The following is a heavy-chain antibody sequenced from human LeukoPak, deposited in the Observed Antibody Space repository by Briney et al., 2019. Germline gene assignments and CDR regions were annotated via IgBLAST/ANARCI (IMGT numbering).Heavy chain of an antibody. D-gene: IGHD2-2*01. CDR1: GYNFNTYG. CDR2: ISSSTGNT. J-gene: IGHJ4*02. V-gene: IGHV1-18*01. Sequence: ASVKVSCKASGYNFNTYGISWVRQAPGQGLEWMGWISSSTGNTKYAQKLQDRVTMTTDTSTSTAYLYLRNLRSDDTAVYYCVRLPLGYCSSSSCLDWGQGTLVTVSS. CDR3: VRLPLGYCSSSSCLD.